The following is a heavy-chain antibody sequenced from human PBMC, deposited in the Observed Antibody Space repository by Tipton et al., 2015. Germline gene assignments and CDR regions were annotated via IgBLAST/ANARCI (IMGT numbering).Heavy chain of an antibody. V-gene: IGHV4-59*12. CDR1: GASITSFH. J-gene: IGHJ4*02. CDR3: ARVKVATMLYYFDY. Sequence: TLSLTCTVSGASITSFHWNWIRQPPGKGLEWIGYIQYGGSTYYNPSLKSRVTISVDTSKSQFSLKLTSVTAADTAVYYCARVKVATMLYYFDYWGQGTLVTVSS. CDR2: IQYGGST. D-gene: IGHD5-12*01.